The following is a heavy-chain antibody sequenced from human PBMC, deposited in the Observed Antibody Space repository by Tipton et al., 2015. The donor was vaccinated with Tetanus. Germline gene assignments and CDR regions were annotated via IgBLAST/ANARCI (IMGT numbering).Heavy chain of an antibody. D-gene: IGHD3-22*01. Sequence: VQLVQSGAEVKKPGASLKVSCKASGYTFTGYYLYWVRQAPGQGLEWMGWIDPNSGGTIYAQKFQGRVTMSRDTSISTAYMELSRLRSDDTAVYYCAGDRGDYIYYGMDVWGPGTPVTVTS. J-gene: IGHJ6*02. CDR2: IDPNSGGT. CDR3: AGDRGDYIYYGMDV. CDR1: GYTFTGYY. V-gene: IGHV1-2*02.